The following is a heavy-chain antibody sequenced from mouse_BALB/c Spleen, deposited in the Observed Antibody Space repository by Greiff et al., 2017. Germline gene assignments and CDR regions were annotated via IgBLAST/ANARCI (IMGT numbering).Heavy chain of an antibody. J-gene: IGHJ2*01. CDR2: INPGSGGT. V-gene: IGHV1-54*01. CDR1: GYAFTNYL. CDR3: ARFDYYGSSYGLYFDY. Sequence: VQLQQSGAELVRPGTSVKVSCKASGYAFTNYLIEWVKQRPGQGLEWIGVINPGSGGTNYNEKFKGKATLTADKSSSTAYMQLSSLTSDDSAVYFCARFDYYGSSYGLYFDYWGQGTTLTVSS. D-gene: IGHD1-1*01.